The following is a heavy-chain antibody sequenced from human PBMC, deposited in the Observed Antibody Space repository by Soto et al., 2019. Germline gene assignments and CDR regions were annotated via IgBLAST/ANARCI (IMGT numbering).Heavy chain of an antibody. CDR3: ARGSLILASTPSYDFWSGSTPSWFDP. CDR2: INADNGNT. CDR1: GYTFTSFA. D-gene: IGHD3-3*01. Sequence: GASVKVSCKASGYTFTSFAIHWVRQAPGQRLEWMGWINADNGNTKYSQKFQGRVTITADESTSTAYMELSSLRSEDTAVYYCARGSLILASTPSYDFWSGSTPSWFDPWGQGTLVTVSS. J-gene: IGHJ5*02. V-gene: IGHV1-3*01.